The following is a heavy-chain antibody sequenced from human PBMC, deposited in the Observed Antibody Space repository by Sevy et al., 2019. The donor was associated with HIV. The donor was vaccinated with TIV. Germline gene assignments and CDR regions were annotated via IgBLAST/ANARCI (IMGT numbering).Heavy chain of an antibody. Sequence: ASVKVSCKASGYTFTDYYIHWVRQAPGQGLERMGWINPKSRGTNYTQKFHGRVTMIRDTSISTAYMELSRLRSDDTAVDYCARVVEPAALDSYYYGVDVWGPGAWVTVSS. V-gene: IGHV1-2*02. D-gene: IGHD2-2*01. CDR2: INPKSRGT. CDR1: GYTFTDYY. CDR3: ARVVEPAALDSYYYGVDV. J-gene: IGHJ6*02.